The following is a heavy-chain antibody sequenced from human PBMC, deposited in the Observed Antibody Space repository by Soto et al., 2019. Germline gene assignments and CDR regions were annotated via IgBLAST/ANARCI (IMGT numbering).Heavy chain of an antibody. CDR3: TRKLTGTNPLDY. CDR1: GFTFSTYS. V-gene: IGHV3-21*01. J-gene: IGHJ4*02. D-gene: IGHD1-7*01. Sequence: EVQLVESGGGLIKPGGSLRISCAASGFTFSTYSLNWVRQAPGKGLEWVSSISSDSSYIYYADSVKGRFTISRDNAKDSLYLQMNSLRAEDTAVYYCTRKLTGTNPLDYWGQGTLVTVSS. CDR2: ISSDSSYI.